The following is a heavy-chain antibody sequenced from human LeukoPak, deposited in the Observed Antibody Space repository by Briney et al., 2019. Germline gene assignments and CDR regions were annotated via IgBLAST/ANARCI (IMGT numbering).Heavy chain of an antibody. J-gene: IGHJ4*02. CDR3: PSSGPYGNYNY. Sequence: ASLKVSCKASGYTFTLYYMHWVRQAPRQGLEWMGWINPNTGGTKYVPTFQGTVTMTRDTSINTAYMGFSRLRSDVKDIYYCPSSGPYGNYNYWGQGTLVTVSS. CDR1: GYTFTLYY. D-gene: IGHD4-17*01. CDR2: INPNTGGT. V-gene: IGHV1-2*02.